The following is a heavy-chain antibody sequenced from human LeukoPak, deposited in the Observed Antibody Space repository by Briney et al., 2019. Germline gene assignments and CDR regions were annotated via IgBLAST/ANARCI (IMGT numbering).Heavy chain of an antibody. V-gene: IGHV3-23*01. J-gene: IGHJ6*03. Sequence: GSLRLSCAASGFTFSSCAMSWVRQAPGKGLEWVSAISGSGGSTYYADSVKGRFTISRDNSKYTLYLQMNSLRAEDTAVYYCAKPPYLRGYYYYMDVWGKGTTVTVSS. CDR2: ISGSGGST. CDR3: AKPPYLRGYYYYMDV. CDR1: GFTFSSCA. D-gene: IGHD3-10*01.